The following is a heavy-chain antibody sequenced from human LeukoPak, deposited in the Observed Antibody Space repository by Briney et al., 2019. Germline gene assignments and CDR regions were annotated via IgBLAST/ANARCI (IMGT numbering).Heavy chain of an antibody. V-gene: IGHV3-21*01. CDR2: ISSSSSYI. Sequence: GGSLRLSCAASGFTFSSYSMNRVRQAPGKGLEWVSSISSSSSYIYYADSVKGRFTISRDNAKNSLYLQMNSLRAEDTAVYYCARVGVAVAGTGVDYWGQGTLVTVSS. J-gene: IGHJ4*02. CDR1: GFTFSSYS. D-gene: IGHD6-19*01. CDR3: ARVGVAVAGTGVDY.